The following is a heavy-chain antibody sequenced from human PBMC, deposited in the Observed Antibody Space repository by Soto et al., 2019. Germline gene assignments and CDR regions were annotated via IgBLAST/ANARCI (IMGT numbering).Heavy chain of an antibody. CDR2: INHSGST. CDR3: ARGRPRSYCSSTSCYYYYGMDV. V-gene: IGHV4-34*01. Sequence: SETLSLTCAVYGGSFSGYYWSWIRQPPGKGLEWIGEINHSGSTNYNPSLKSRVTISVDTSKNQFSLKLSSVTAADTAVYYCARGRPRSYCSSTSCYYYYGMDVWGQGTTVTVS. CDR1: GGSFSGYY. J-gene: IGHJ6*02. D-gene: IGHD2-2*01.